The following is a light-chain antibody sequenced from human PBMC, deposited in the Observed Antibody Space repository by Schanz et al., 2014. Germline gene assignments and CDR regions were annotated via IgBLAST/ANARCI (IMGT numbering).Light chain of an antibody. V-gene: IGKV3D-11*01. CDR2: DAS. J-gene: IGKJ4*01. Sequence: EIVLTQSPATLSLSPGERATLSCRASQGVSSYLAWYQQKPGQAPRLLIYDASNWATGIPARFSGSGPGTDFTLTISSLEPEDFAVYYCQQRSNWPPTFGGGTKV. CDR3: QQRSNWPPT. CDR1: QGVSSY.